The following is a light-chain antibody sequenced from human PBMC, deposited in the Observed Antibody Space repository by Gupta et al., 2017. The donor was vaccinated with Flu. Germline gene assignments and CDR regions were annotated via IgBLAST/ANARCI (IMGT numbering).Light chain of an antibody. CDR3: SSYTICSTRVVA. CDR2: DVS. CDR1: TSDVEGVKP. V-gene: IGLV2-14*04. J-gene: IGLJ2*01. Sequence: TTSDVEGVKPDSCYHQLPVTAPNLMIYDVSNRHAVIATRYSGSKSGITASLTISGLQAEDEADYYCSSYTICSTRVVAFGGGTKLTVL.